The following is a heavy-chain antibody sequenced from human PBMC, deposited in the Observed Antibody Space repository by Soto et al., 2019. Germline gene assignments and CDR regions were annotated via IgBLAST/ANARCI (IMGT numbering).Heavy chain of an antibody. J-gene: IGHJ6*03. Sequence: ASVKVSCKASGYTFTSHDINWVRQATGQELEWMGWMNPNSGNTGYAQKSQGRVTMTRNTSISTAYMELSSLRSEDTAVYYCARVLPVLQFLGWPQGAYYYMDVWGKGTTVTVSS. D-gene: IGHD3-3*01. V-gene: IGHV1-8*01. CDR3: ARVLPVLQFLGWPQGAYYYMDV. CDR1: GYTFTSHD. CDR2: MNPNSGNT.